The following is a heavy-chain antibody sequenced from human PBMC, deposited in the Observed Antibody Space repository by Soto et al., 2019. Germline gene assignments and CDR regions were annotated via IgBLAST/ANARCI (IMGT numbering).Heavy chain of an antibody. V-gene: IGHV3-15*07. D-gene: IGHD3-10*02. Sequence: EVQLLESGGGLVKPGESLRLSCSASGFAFSTAWMNWVRQAPGQGLEWVGRIKSRGDGGATDYAGAVGGRFTIARDDSESTFYLRMNSLYVEDTAVYYCITAPWGPYVWGPDAEKFWGQGTPVPFSS. CDR1: GFAFSTAW. J-gene: IGHJ4*02. CDR2: IKSRGDGGAT. CDR3: ITAPWGPYVWGPDAEKF.